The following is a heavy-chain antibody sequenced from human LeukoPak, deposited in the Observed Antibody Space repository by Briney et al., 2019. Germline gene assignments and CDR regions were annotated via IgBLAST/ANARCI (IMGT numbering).Heavy chain of an antibody. CDR2: IIPIFGTA. Sequence: VASVKVSCKASGGTFSSYAISWVRQAPGQELEWMGGIIPIFGTANYAQKFQGRVTITADESTSTAYMELSSLRSEDTAVYYCARAGAGSGSYYNVFFDYWGQGTLVTVSS. CDR3: ARAGAGSGSYYNVFFDY. V-gene: IGHV1-69*13. CDR1: GGTFSSYA. D-gene: IGHD3-10*01. J-gene: IGHJ4*02.